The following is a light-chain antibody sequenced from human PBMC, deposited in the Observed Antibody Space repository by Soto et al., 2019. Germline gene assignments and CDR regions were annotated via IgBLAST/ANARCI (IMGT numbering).Light chain of an antibody. J-gene: IGLJ2*01. CDR3: PSYASSLSGVV. CDR2: GNS. CDR1: SSNIGEGYD. V-gene: IGLV1-40*01. Sequence: QSVLTQPPSVSGAPGQRVTISCTGSSSNIGEGYDVHWYQQLPGTAPKLLIYGNSNRPSGVPDRFSGSKSGTSASLAITGLQAGDEAGYSCPSYASSLSGVVFVGGTKLTVL.